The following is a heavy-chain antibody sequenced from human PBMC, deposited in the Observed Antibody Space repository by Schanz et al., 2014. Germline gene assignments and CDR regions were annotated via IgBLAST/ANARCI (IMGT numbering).Heavy chain of an antibody. D-gene: IGHD3-3*01. V-gene: IGHV3-7*01. J-gene: IGHJ4*02. CDR3: ARGGRIDY. CDR2: IKQDGSEK. CDR1: GITLSGYA. Sequence: VQLVESGGGVVQPGRSLRLSCAASGITLSGYALRWVRQAPGKGLEWVANIKQDGSEKYYVDSVKGRFTISRDNAKNALYLQMNSVTAEDTAVEYCARGGRIDYWGQGTLVNVSS.